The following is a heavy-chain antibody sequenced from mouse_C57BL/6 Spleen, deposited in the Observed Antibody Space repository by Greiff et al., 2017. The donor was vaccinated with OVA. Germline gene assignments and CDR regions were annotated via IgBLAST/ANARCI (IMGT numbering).Heavy chain of an antibody. CDR3: ARALYSNYVAYYFDY. V-gene: IGHV1-18*01. CDR1: GYTFTDYN. CDR2: INPNNGGT. D-gene: IGHD2-5*01. Sequence: VQLQQSGPELVKPGASVKIPCKASGYTFTDYNMDWVKQSHGKSLEWIGDINPNNGGTIYNQKFKGKATLTVDKSSSTAYMELRSLTSEDTAVYYCARALYSNYVAYYFDYWGQGTTLTVSS. J-gene: IGHJ2*01.